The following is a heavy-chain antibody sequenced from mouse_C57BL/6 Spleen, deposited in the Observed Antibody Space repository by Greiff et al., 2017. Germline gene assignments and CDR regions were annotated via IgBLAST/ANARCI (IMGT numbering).Heavy chain of an antibody. D-gene: IGHD2-5*01. V-gene: IGHV5-17*01. J-gene: IGHJ3*01. CDR3: ERPYSNYVAWCAY. CDR2: ISNGSSTI. CDR1: GFTFSDYG. Sequence: EVQRVESGGGLVKPGGSLKLSCAASGFTFSDYGMHWVRQAPEKGLEWVAYISNGSSTIYSAYTVTGRFTISSDNAKNTLVLQMTSRRSEDTARYYGERPYSNYVAWCAYWGQGTLVTVSA.